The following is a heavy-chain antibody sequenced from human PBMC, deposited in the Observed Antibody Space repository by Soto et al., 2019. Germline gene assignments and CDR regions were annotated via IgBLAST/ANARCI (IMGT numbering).Heavy chain of an antibody. Sequence: QVQLVQSGAEVKKPGASVKVSCKASGYTFTNFGISWVRQAPGQGLEWMGWISGYNGNTNYAQKFQGRVTMTTETSTSTAYMEVRSLGFDDTAGYYCARGGPRIDYWGQGTLVTVSS. CDR3: ARGGPRIDY. J-gene: IGHJ4*02. V-gene: IGHV1-18*01. D-gene: IGHD3-16*01. CDR1: GYTFTNFG. CDR2: ISGYNGNT.